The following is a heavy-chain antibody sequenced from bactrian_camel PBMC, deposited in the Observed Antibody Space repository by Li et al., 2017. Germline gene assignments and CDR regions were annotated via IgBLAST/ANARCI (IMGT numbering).Heavy chain of an antibody. J-gene: IGHJ4*01. CDR2: IDSDGDT. CDR3: ATWTGNY. D-gene: IGHD6*01. CDR1: GYKYDKYC. V-gene: IGHV3S26*01. Sequence: HVQLVESGGGLVQPGGSLRLSCAAPGYKYDKYCMGWFCQAPGKAREGIAVIDSDGDTAYAESMKDRFTISTDNAKTTMYLQMNSLKSEDAAMYYCATWTGNYWGQGTQVTVS.